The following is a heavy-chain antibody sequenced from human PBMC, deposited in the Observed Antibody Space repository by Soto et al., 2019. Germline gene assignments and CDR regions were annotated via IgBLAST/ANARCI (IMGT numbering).Heavy chain of an antibody. CDR3: ARVSKDASGYYYGVFDI. CDR2: IYHSGGT. Sequence: SETLSLTCGVSGDSITSTSYWSWVRQPPGKGLEWIGEIYHSGGTNSNPSLKSRVTMSVDKSKNQFSLRLSSVTAADTALYYCARVSKDASGYYYGVFDIWGQGTMVTVSS. J-gene: IGHJ3*02. D-gene: IGHD3-22*01. CDR1: GDSITSTSY. V-gene: IGHV4-4*02.